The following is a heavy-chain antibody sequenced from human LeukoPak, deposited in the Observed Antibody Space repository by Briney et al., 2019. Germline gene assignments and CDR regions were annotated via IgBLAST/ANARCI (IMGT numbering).Heavy chain of an antibody. CDR3: AKRTGYSGYYYYYYMDV. D-gene: IGHD5-12*01. Sequence: GGSLRLSCAASGFTFSSYAMSWVRQAPGKGLEWVSAISGSGGSTYYADSVKGRFTISRDNSKNTLYLQMNSLRAEDTAVYYCAKRTGYSGYYYYYYMDVWGKGTTVTVSS. V-gene: IGHV3-23*01. CDR1: GFTFSSYA. CDR2: ISGSGGST. J-gene: IGHJ6*03.